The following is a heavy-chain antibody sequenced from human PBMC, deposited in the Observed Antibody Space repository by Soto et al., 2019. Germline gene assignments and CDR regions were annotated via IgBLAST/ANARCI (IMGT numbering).Heavy chain of an antibody. Sequence: SVKVSCKASGGTFSSYAINWVRQAPGQGLEWMGGIIPIFGTANYAQKFQGRVTITADESTSTAYMELSSLRSEDTAVYYCARPFLDYYDSSGYYPGNYYYYYGMDVWGQGTTVTVSS. CDR1: GGTFSSYA. D-gene: IGHD3-22*01. V-gene: IGHV1-69*13. CDR3: ARPFLDYYDSSGYYPGNYYYYYGMDV. CDR2: IIPIFGTA. J-gene: IGHJ6*02.